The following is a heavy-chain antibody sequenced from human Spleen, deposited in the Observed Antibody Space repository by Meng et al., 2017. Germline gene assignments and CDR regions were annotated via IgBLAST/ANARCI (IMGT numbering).Heavy chain of an antibody. J-gene: IGHJ4*02. Sequence: QVRRRDSGPGVVKPSGTRYPPCAVSGASIISDNWWGWARQPPGKGLEWIGEIYHSGSTNYNPSLKSRITISVDKPKNQFSLTLSSVTAADTAVYYCTKNDFYCLGYWGQGTLVTVSS. CDR2: IYHSGST. CDR3: TKNDFYCLGY. CDR1: GASIISDNW. V-gene: IGHV4-4*02. D-gene: IGHD2-21*01.